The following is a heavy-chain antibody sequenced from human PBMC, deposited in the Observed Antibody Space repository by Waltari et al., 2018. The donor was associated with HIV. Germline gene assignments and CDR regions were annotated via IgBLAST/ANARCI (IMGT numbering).Heavy chain of an antibody. CDR3: TTDREGGIVVVPAAIPQVDV. J-gene: IGHJ6*02. V-gene: IGHV3-15*01. CDR2: IKSKTDGGTT. CDR1: GFTFSNAW. Sequence: EVQLVESGGGLVKPGGSLRLSCAASGFTFSNAWMSWVRQAPGKGLEWVGRIKSKTDGGTTDYAAPVKGRFTISRDDSKNTLYLQMNSLKTEDTAVYYCTTDREGGIVVVPAAIPQVDVWGQGTTVTVSS. D-gene: IGHD2-2*02.